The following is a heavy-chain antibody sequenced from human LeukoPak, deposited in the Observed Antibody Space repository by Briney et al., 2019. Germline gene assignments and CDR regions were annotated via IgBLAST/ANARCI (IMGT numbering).Heavy chain of an antibody. CDR2: IYYSGST. CDR3: AIVVVPAARLDY. J-gene: IGHJ4*02. CDR1: GGSISSSSYS. D-gene: IGHD2-2*01. V-gene: IGHV4-39*01. Sequence: PSETLSLTCTVSGGSISSSSYSWGWIRQPPGKGLEWTGSIYYSGSTYYNPSLKSRVTISVDTSKNQFSLKLSSVTAADTAVYYCAIVVVPAARLDYWGQGTLVTVSS.